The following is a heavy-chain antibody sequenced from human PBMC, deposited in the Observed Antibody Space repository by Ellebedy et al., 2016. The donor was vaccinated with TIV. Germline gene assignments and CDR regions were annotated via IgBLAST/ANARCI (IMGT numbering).Heavy chain of an antibody. CDR1: GFTFGDYA. CDR2: VRSKAYGRPT. V-gene: IGHV3-49*03. Sequence: GGSLRLSCTASGFTFGDYAMSWFRQAPGKGLEWVGFVRSKAYGRPTKHAASVKGRFTISRDDSKSIAYLQMNSLKTEDTAVYYCARHNSGYYSFVDYWGQGTLVTVSS. CDR3: ARHNSGYYSFVDY. J-gene: IGHJ4*02. D-gene: IGHD3-22*01.